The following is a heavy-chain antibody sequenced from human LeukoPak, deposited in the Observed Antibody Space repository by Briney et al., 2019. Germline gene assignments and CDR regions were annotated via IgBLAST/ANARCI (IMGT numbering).Heavy chain of an antibody. CDR2: IKEDGSET. D-gene: IGHD3-10*01. V-gene: IGHV3-7*03. CDR3: EAYGSV. Sequence: PGGSLRLSCAASGFTLRSYSMSWVRQAPGKGLEWVANIKEDGSETYYVDSVKGRFTISRDNDKNTLYLQMNSLRAEDAAVYYCEAYGSVWGQGTLVIVSS. CDR1: GFTLRSYS. J-gene: IGHJ4*02.